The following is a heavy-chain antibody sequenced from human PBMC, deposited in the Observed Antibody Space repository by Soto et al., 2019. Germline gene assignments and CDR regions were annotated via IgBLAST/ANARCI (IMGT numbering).Heavy chain of an antibody. Sequence: QITLKESGPTLVKPTQPLTLTCTFSGFSLSTTEECVGWIRQPPGKAPEWLALIYWDDDKRYSPSLKTRLTITKETSKNQVVLTVTNVDPVDTATYYCAHGSCFGADCYPNPYFDSWGQGILVTVSS. CDR1: GFSLSTTEEC. CDR2: IYWDDDK. V-gene: IGHV2-5*02. CDR3: AHGSCFGADCYPNPYFDS. D-gene: IGHD2-21*02. J-gene: IGHJ4*02.